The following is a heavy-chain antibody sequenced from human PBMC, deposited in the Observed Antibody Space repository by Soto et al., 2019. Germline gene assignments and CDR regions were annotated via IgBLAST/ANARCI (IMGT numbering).Heavy chain of an antibody. V-gene: IGHV4-30-2*01. D-gene: IGHD6-19*01. CDR2: IYHSGST. Sequence: QLQLQESGSGLVKPSQTLSLTCAVSGGSISSGGYSWSWIRQPPGKGLEWIGYIYHSGSTYYNPSLKSRVTISVDRSKNQFSLKLSSVAAADTAVYYCARAGGLGAVAADYWGQGKQVTVSS. CDR1: GGSISSGGYS. CDR3: ARAGGLGAVAADY. J-gene: IGHJ4*02.